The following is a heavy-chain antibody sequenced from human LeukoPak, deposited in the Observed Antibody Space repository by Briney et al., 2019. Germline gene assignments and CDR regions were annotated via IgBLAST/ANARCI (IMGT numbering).Heavy chain of an antibody. D-gene: IGHD6-19*01. CDR1: GYTFTSYG. J-gene: IGHJ5*02. Sequence: ASVKVSCKASGYTFTSYGISWVRQATGQGLEWTGWMNPNSGNTGYAQKFQGRVTMTRNTSISTAYMELSSLRSEDTAVYYCARVGIAVASTWFDPWGQGTLVTVSS. V-gene: IGHV1-8*02. CDR2: MNPNSGNT. CDR3: ARVGIAVASTWFDP.